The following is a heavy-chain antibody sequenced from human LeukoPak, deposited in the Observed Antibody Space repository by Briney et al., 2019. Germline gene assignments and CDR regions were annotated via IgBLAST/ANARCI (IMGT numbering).Heavy chain of an antibody. J-gene: IGHJ5*02. CDR3: ARGHIVVVTAQLNWFDP. CDR2: IYYSGST. V-gene: IGHV4-30-4*01. D-gene: IGHD2-21*02. CDR1: GGSISSGDYY. Sequence: PSQTLSLTCTVSGGSISSGDYYWSWIRQPPGKGLEWTGYIYYSGSTYYNPSLKSRVTISVDTSKNQFSLKLSSVTAADTAVYYCARGHIVVVTAQLNWFDPWGQGTLVTVSS.